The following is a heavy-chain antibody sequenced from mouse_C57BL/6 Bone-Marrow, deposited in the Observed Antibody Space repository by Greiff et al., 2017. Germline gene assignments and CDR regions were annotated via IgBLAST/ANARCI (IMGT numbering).Heavy chain of an antibody. CDR2: IYPGDGDT. V-gene: IGHV1-82*01. J-gene: IGHJ1*03. CDR3: ARDYGSSDWYFDG. CDR1: GYAFSSSW. D-gene: IGHD1-1*01. Sequence: QVQLQQSGPELVKPGASVKISCKASGYAFSSSWMNWVKQRPGKGLEWIGRIYPGDGDTNYNGKFKGKATLTADKSSSTAYMQLSSLTSADSAVYFCARDYGSSDWYFDGWGTGTTVTVSS.